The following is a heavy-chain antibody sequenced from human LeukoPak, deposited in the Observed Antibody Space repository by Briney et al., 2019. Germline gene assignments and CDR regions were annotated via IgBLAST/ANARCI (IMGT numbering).Heavy chain of an antibody. V-gene: IGHV3-7*03. CDR1: GFIFSSYW. Sequence: GGSLRLSCAASGFIFSSYWMNWVRQAPGKGLECVANIKQDGSEKYYVDSVKGRFTISRDNAKNSLYLQMNSLRAEDTAVYYCAKDSSYYYDSSGYYYLSYFDYWGQGTLVTVSS. CDR2: IKQDGSEK. CDR3: AKDSSYYYDSSGYYYLSYFDY. J-gene: IGHJ4*02. D-gene: IGHD3-22*01.